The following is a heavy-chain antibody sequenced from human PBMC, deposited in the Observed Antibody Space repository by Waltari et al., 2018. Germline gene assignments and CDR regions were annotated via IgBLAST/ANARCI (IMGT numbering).Heavy chain of an antibody. CDR3: ARVKAVAAPDY. J-gene: IGHJ4*02. CDR2: IYHSGST. V-gene: IGHV4-38-2*01. D-gene: IGHD6-19*01. CDR1: GYSISSGYY. Sequence: QVQLQESGPGLVKPSEPLSLTCAVSGYSISSGYYWGWIRQPPGKGLEWIGSIYHSGSTYYNPSLKSRVTISVDTSKNQFSLKLSSVTAADTAVYYCARVKAVAAPDYWGQGTLVTVSS.